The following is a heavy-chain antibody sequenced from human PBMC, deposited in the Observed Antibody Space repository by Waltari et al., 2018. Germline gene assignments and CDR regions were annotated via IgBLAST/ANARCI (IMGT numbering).Heavy chain of an antibody. J-gene: IGHJ4*02. D-gene: IGHD6-19*01. CDR2: IYYSGST. CDR1: GGSISSSSYY. Sequence: QLQLQESGPGLVKPSETLSLTCTVSGGSISSSSYYWGWIRQPPGKGLEWIGSIYYSGSTYYTPSLKSRVTISVDTSKNQFSLKLSSVTAADTAVYYCARDNTAVAGTGYWGQGTLVTVSS. CDR3: ARDNTAVAGTGY. V-gene: IGHV4-39*07.